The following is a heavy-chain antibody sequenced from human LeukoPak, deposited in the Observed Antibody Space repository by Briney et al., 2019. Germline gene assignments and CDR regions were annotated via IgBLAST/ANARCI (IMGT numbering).Heavy chain of an antibody. CDR2: IQQDGSEK. V-gene: IGHV3-7*01. Sequence: PGGSLRLSCAASGFTFNYYWLTWVRQAPGKGLEWVANIQQDGSEKYYVDSVKGRFIISRDNAKNSLYLQMNSLRAEDTAVYYCARVRKLRTRGFMDPLDYWGQGTLVTVFS. CDR3: ARVRKLRTRGFMDPLDY. J-gene: IGHJ4*02. D-gene: IGHD3-10*01. CDR1: GFTFNYYW.